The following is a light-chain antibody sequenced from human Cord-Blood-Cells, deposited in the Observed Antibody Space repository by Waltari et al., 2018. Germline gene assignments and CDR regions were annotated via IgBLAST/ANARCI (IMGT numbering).Light chain of an antibody. J-gene: IGKJ3*01. CDR3: QQYGSSRFT. CDR2: GAS. V-gene: IGKV3-20*01. Sequence: RATLSCRASQSVSSSYLAWYQQKPGQAPRLLIYGASSRATGIPDRFSGSGSGTDFTLTISRLEPEDFAVYYCQQYGSSRFTFGPGTKVDIK. CDR1: QSVSSSY.